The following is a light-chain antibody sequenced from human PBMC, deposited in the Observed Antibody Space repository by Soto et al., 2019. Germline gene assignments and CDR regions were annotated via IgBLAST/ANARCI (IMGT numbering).Light chain of an antibody. CDR2: DAS. J-gene: IGKJ1*01. Sequence: EIVMTQSPATLSVSPGERATLSCRASQSVSSYLAWYQQKPGQAPRLLIYDASNRATGIPARFSGSGSGTDFTLTISSLESEDFAVYYCQQRSNWSWTFGQGTKVDIK. V-gene: IGKV3-11*01. CDR1: QSVSSY. CDR3: QQRSNWSWT.